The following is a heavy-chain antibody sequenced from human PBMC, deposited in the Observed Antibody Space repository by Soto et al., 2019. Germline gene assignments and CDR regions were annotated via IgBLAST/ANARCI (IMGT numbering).Heavy chain of an antibody. D-gene: IGHD6-13*01. V-gene: IGHV6-1*01. CDR3: ASIAAAGHFDY. CDR2: TYYRSKGYN. J-gene: IGHJ4*02. Sequence: PSQTVSLLYAISGERVHRNSDAWNWLRQSPSRGLEWLGRTYYRSKGYNDYAVSVKSRITINPDTSKNQFSLQLNSVAPEDTAVYYCASIAAAGHFDYWGQGTLVTVSS. CDR1: GERVHRNSDA.